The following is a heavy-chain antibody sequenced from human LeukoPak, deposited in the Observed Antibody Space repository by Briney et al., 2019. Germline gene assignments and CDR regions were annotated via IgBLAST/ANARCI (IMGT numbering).Heavy chain of an antibody. V-gene: IGHV3-23*01. D-gene: IGHD6-6*01. J-gene: IGHJ4*02. CDR3: ARDLEYGYVDY. CDR1: GFTFSSYA. CDR2: ISGSGGST. Sequence: GGSLRLSCAPSGFTFSSYAMIWVRQAPGKGLEWVSAISGSGGSTYYADSVKGRFIISRDNSKNTLFLQMGSLRPEDMAVYYCARDLEYGYVDYWGQGTLVTVSS.